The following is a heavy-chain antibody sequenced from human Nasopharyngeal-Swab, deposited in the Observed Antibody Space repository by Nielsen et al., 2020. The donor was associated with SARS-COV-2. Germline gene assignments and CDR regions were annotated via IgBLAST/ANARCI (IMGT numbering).Heavy chain of an antibody. J-gene: IGHJ6*02. Sequence: SETLSLTCTVSGGSISSSSYYWGWIRQPPGKGLEWIGSIYYSGSTYYNPSLKSRVTISVDTSKNQFSLKLSSVTAADTAVYYCARTRVDTAMVFESPVYYYYGMDVWGQGTTVTVSS. CDR3: ARTRVDTAMVFESPVYYYYGMDV. D-gene: IGHD5-18*01. CDR1: GGSISSSSYY. CDR2: IYYSGST. V-gene: IGHV4-39*01.